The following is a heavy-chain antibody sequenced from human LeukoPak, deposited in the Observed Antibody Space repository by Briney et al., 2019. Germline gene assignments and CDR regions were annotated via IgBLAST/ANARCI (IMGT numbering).Heavy chain of an antibody. V-gene: IGHV3-7*01. Sequence: PGGSLRLSCAASGFTFSSYWMSWVRQAPGKGLEWVANIKQDGSEKYYVDSVKGRFTISRDNAKNSLYLQMNSLRAEDTAVYYCARLRGYSYGNFDYWGQGTLVTVSS. CDR2: IKQDGSEK. J-gene: IGHJ4*02. CDR3: ARLRGYSYGNFDY. CDR1: GFTFSSYW. D-gene: IGHD5-18*01.